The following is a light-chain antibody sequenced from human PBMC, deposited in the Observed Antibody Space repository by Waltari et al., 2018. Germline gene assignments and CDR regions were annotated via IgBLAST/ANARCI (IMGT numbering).Light chain of an antibody. CDR3: QSGDSTSTHVV. J-gene: IGLJ2*01. Sequence: SYELTQPPSVSVSPGQTARITCSGDALPKQYAFWYQQKPGQAPLLVTYKDTGRPPGIPDLFSGSSSGTTVTLTISGVQAEDEADYYCQSGDSTSTHVVFGGGTKLTVL. V-gene: IGLV3-25*03. CDR2: KDT. CDR1: ALPKQY.